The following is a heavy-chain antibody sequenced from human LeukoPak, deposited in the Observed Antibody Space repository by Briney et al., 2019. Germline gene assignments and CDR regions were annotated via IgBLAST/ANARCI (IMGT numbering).Heavy chain of an antibody. CDR1: GFTFSSYS. CDR2: ISSSSSYI. V-gene: IGHV3-21*01. J-gene: IGHJ4*02. Sequence: GGSLRLSCAASGFTFSSYSMHWVRQAPGKGLEWVSSISSSSSYIYDADSVKGRFTISRDNAKNSLYLQMNSLRAEDPAVYYCARAPGSDVVVRAALDYFDYWGQGTLVTVSS. CDR3: ARAPGSDVVVRAALDYFDY. D-gene: IGHD2-2*01.